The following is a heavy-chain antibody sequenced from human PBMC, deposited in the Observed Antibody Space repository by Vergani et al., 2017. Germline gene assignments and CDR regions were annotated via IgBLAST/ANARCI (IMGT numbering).Heavy chain of an antibody. CDR2: IYYSGRT. CDR3: ATNDYDSSGYYQALVAFDI. CDR1: GGSISSGGYY. D-gene: IGHD3-22*01. J-gene: IGHJ3*02. V-gene: IGHV4-31*03. Sequence: QVQLQESGPGLVKPSQTLSLTCTVSGGSISSGGYYWSWIRQHPGKGLEWIGYIYYSGRTYYNPSLKSRVTISVDTSKNQFSLKLSSVTAADTAVYYCATNDYDSSGYYQALVAFDIWGQGTMVTVSS.